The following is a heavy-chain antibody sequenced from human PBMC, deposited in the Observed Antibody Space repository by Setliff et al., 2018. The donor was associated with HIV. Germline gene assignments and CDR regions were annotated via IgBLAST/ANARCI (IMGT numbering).Heavy chain of an antibody. J-gene: IGHJ6*02. V-gene: IGHV1-2*02. Sequence: RASVKVSCKASGYTFTGYYMTWVRQAPGQGIEWMGWINPNSGGTNYAQKFQGRVTMTRDTSISTAYMELSRLRSDDTAVYYCARDSDYDSSGYRGGGPGGYYYYGMDVWGQGATVTVSS. CDR1: GYTFTGYY. D-gene: IGHD3-22*01. CDR2: INPNSGGT. CDR3: ARDSDYDSSGYRGGGPGGYYYYGMDV.